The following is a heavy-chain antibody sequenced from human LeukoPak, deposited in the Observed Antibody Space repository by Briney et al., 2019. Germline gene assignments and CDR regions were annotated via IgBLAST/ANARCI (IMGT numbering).Heavy chain of an antibody. J-gene: IGHJ6*03. CDR2: ISYDGSNK. CDR3: ARARSPYDFWSGLANAMDV. CDR1: GFTFSSYA. V-gene: IGHV3-30*04. D-gene: IGHD3-3*01. Sequence: GSLRLSCAASGFTFSSYAMHWVRQAPGKGLEWVAVISYDGSNKYYADSVKGRFTISRDNSKNTLYLQMNSLRAEDTAVYYCARARSPYDFWSGLANAMDVWGKGTTVTVSS.